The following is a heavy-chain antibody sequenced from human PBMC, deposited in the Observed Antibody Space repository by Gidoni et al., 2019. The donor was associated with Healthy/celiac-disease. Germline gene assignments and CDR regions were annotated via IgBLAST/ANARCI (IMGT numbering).Heavy chain of an antibody. CDR1: GYTLTELS. D-gene: IGHD6-6*01. CDR2: FDPEDGET. CDR3: ARIAARPTANYYYYYMDV. V-gene: IGHV1-24*01. J-gene: IGHJ6*03. Sequence: QVQLVQSGAEVKKPGASVKVSCKVSGYTLTELSMHWVRQAPGKGLEWMGGFDPEDGETIYAQKFQGRVTMTEDTSTDTAYMELSSLRSEDTAVYYCARIAARPTANYYYYYMDVWGKGTTVTVSS.